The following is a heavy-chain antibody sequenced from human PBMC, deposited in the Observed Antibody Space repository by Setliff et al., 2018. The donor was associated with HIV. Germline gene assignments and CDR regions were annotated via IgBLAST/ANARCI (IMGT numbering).Heavy chain of an antibody. Sequence: GASVKVSCKASGYTFSSNYMHWVRQAPGQGLEWMGLINPTGDITFYPQKFQARVTMTRDTSASTVYLELRSLRSEDTAVYYCARVGSVVVVTAIDYWGQGTLVTVSS. J-gene: IGHJ4*02. CDR3: ARVGSVVVVTAIDY. D-gene: IGHD2-21*02. CDR1: GYTFSSNY. CDR2: INPTGDIT. V-gene: IGHV1-46*01.